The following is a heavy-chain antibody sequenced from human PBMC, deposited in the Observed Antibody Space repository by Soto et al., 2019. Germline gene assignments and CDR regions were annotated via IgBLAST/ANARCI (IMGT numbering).Heavy chain of an antibody. CDR3: ARGYDFWSAYYLPTM. CDR2: INSDGSST. Sequence: EVQLVESGGGLVQPGGSLRLSCAASGFTFSSYWMHWVRQAPGKGLVWVSRINSDGSSTSYADSVKGRFTISRDNAKNTLYLQMNSLRAEDTAVYYCARGYDFWSAYYLPTMWGQGTLVTVSS. J-gene: IGHJ4*02. V-gene: IGHV3-74*01. D-gene: IGHD3-3*01. CDR1: GFTFSSYW.